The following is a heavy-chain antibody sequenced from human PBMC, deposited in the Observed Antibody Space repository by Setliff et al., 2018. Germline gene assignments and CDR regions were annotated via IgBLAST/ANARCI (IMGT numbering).Heavy chain of an antibody. CDR2: IYHNGNS. CDR3: ARQGTAIRWFDP. V-gene: IGHV4-38-2*01. D-gene: IGHD3-10*01. Sequence: SETLSLTCSVSGYSISSGYYWGWIRQPPGKGLEWIGTIYHNGNSYYNPSLKSRVTISVDTSKKQFSLRLNSVTAADTAVYYCARQGTAIRWFDPWGQGTLVTVSS. J-gene: IGHJ5*02. CDR1: GYSISSGYY.